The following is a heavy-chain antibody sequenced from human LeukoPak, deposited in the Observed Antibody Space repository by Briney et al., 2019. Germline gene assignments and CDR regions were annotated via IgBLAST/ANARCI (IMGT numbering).Heavy chain of an antibody. D-gene: IGHD5-12*01. CDR3: ARGGYGHGFDI. CDR1: GFTFSSYW. Sequence: GGSLRLSCAASGFTFSSYWMHWVRQAPGKGLVWVSRVNSDGSDTIYADSVKGRCTISRDNAKNTVFLQMNSLRVEDTAVYYCARGGYGHGFDIWGQGTMVTVSS. J-gene: IGHJ3*02. V-gene: IGHV3-74*01. CDR2: VNSDGSDT.